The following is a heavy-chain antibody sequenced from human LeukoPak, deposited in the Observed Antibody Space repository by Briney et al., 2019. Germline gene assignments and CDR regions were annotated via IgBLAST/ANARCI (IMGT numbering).Heavy chain of an antibody. V-gene: IGHV1-46*01. CDR2: INPSGGST. D-gene: IGHD4-17*01. CDR3: ARIGGATVTTFRPYYYYMDV. CDR1: GYTFTSYY. J-gene: IGHJ6*03. Sequence: ASVKVSCKASGYTFTSYYMHWVRQAPGQGLEWMGIINPSGGSTSYAQKFQGRVTMTRDMSTSTVYMELSSLRSEDTAVYYCARIGGATVTTFRPYYYYMDVWGKGITVTVSS.